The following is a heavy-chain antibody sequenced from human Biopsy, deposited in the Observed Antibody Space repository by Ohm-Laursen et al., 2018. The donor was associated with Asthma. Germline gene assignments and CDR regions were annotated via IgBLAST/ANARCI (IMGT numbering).Heavy chain of an antibody. CDR2: ISVYNGNA. J-gene: IGHJ6*02. CDR3: ARAVDYSHYYGIGV. CDR1: GYTFNSAG. V-gene: IGHV1-18*01. Sequence: SSVKVSCKPSGYTFNSAGITWVRQAPGQGLEWMGWISVYNGNAKVAQKLQDRVTMITDTSTSTAYMELRSLRSDDTAVYFCARAVDYSHYYGIGVWGQGTTVTVS. D-gene: IGHD3-10*01.